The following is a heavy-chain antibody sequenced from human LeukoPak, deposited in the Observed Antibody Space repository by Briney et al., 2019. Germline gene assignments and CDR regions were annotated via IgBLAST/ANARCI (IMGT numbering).Heavy chain of an antibody. V-gene: IGHV3-23*01. J-gene: IGHJ4*02. D-gene: IGHD3-16*02. CDR1: VFTFISYA. CDR3: AKGTAPLSARYIDY. Sequence: GGSLRLSCAASVFTFISYAMSWVRQAPGKGLEWVSAISGSGGSTYYADSVKGRFTISIDNSKNTLYLQMNSLRAEDTAVYYCAKGTAPLSARYIDYWGQGTLVTVSS. CDR2: ISGSGGST.